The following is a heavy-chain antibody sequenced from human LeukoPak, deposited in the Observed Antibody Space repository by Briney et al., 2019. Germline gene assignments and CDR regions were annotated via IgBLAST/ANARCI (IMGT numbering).Heavy chain of an antibody. CDR3: ARGGRDCSSTSCYAAKPFDY. CDR1: GGSFSGYY. CDR2: TNHSGST. D-gene: IGHD2-2*01. J-gene: IGHJ4*02. V-gene: IGHV4-34*01. Sequence: SETLSLTCAVYGGSFSGYYWSWIRQPPGKGLEWIGETNHSGSTNYNPSLKSRVTISVDTSKNQFSLKLSSVTAADTAVYYCARGGRDCSSTSCYAAKPFDYWGQGTLVTVSS.